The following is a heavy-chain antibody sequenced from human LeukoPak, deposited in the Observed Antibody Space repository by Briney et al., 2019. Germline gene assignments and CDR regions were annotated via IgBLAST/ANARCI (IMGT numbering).Heavy chain of an antibody. CDR2: INAGNGKT. Sequence: ASVKVSCKASGYTFTDYAVQWVRQAPGQRLEWMGWINAGNGKTKYSRKFQDRVTITRDTSATTAYLDLSSLRSEDTAVYYCARARWTSTVTTYYLDYWGQGTLVTVSS. CDR1: GYTFTDYA. CDR3: ARARWTSTVTTYYLDY. J-gene: IGHJ4*02. V-gene: IGHV1-3*01. D-gene: IGHD4-17*01.